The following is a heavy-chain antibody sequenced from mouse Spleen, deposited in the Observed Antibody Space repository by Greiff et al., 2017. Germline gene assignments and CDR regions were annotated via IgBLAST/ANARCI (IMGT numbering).Heavy chain of an antibody. CDR3: ARDSSGYDH. CDR2: IYPGDGSI. V-gene: IGHV1-85*01. J-gene: IGHJ3*01. CDR1: GDTFTNYD. D-gene: IGHD3-2*01. Sequence: QVQLQQSGPELVKPGASVKLSCTASGDTFTNYDINWVKQRPGQGLEWIGWIYPGDGSIKYNEKFKGKATLPVDTSSSTAYMELHSLTSEDSAVYFCARDSSGYDHWGQGTLVTVST.